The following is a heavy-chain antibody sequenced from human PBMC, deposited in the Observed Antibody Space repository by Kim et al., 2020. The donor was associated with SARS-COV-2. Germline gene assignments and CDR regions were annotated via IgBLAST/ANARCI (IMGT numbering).Heavy chain of an antibody. J-gene: IGHJ4*02. Sequence: RTSYDKKFQRRVSSTRDTSTGTVYMDRGSLRSEDTAVYYCARAISEAFDYWGQGTLVTVSS. CDR3: ARAISEAFDY. V-gene: IGHV1-46*01. CDR2: RT.